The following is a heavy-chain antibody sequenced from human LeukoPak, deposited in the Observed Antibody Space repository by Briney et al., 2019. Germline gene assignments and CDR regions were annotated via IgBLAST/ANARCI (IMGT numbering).Heavy chain of an antibody. CDR1: GFSFTNYA. CDR3: ARGSLTGGRTFYFDY. V-gene: IGHV3-30*01. CDR2: ISYDGSHD. Sequence: PGRSLRLSCAASGFSFTNYAMHWVRQAPGKGLEWVAVISYDGSHDYSANSVRGRFSISRDNSKNMVFLQMNSLRDEDTAVYYCARGSLTGGRTFYFDYWGQGSLVAVSS. J-gene: IGHJ4*02. D-gene: IGHD7-27*01.